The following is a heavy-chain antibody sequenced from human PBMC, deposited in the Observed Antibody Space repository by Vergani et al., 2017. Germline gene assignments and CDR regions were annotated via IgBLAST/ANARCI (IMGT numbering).Heavy chain of an antibody. CDR2: ISAYNGNT. D-gene: IGHD6-6*01. CDR1: GYTFTSYG. CDR3: ARDLQWDSSSEPGGN. J-gene: IGHJ4*02. V-gene: IGHV1-18*01. Sequence: QVQLVQSGAEVKKPGASVKVSCKASGYTFTSYGISWVRQAPGQGLGWMGWISAYNGNTNYAQKLQGRVTMTTDTSTSTAYMELRSLRSDDTAVSYCARDLQWDSSSEPGGNWGQGTLVTVSS.